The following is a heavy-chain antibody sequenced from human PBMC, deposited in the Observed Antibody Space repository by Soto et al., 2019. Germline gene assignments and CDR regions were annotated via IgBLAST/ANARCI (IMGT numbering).Heavy chain of an antibody. J-gene: IGHJ6*03. CDR2: INHSGST. V-gene: IGHV4-34*01. Sequence: PSETLSLTCAVYGGPFSGYYWSWIRQPPGKGLEWIGEINHSGSTNYNPSLKSRVTISVDTSKNQFSLKLSSVTAADTAVYYCARVSRDYDILTGYYNYYYYMDVWGKGTTVTVSS. CDR3: ARVSRDYDILTGYYNYYYYMDV. D-gene: IGHD3-9*01. CDR1: GGPFSGYY.